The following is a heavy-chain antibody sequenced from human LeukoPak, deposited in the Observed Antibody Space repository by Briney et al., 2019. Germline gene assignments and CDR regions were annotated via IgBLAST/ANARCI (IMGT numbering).Heavy chain of an antibody. Sequence: PGGSLRLSCAASGFTVSSNYMSWVRQAPGKGLEWVSVICSDRSTYYADSVKGRFTISRDNANNALYLQMNNLRAEDTAVYYCAREVTPYYWGQGTLVTVSS. V-gene: IGHV3-53*01. CDR2: ICSDRST. D-gene: IGHD4-23*01. J-gene: IGHJ4*02. CDR3: AREVTPYY. CDR1: GFTVSSNY.